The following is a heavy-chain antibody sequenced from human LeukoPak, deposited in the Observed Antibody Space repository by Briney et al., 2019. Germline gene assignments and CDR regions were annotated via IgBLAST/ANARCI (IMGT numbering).Heavy chain of an antibody. Sequence: SETLSLTCTVSDGSISSGGHSWSWIRQPPGKGLEWIGYIYHSGSGSTYYNPSLKSRVTISIDKSKNQFSLKLNSVTAADTAVYYCARINDFWSGPTLDVWGQGTTVTVSS. D-gene: IGHD3-3*01. J-gene: IGHJ6*02. CDR3: ARINDFWSGPTLDV. CDR2: IYHSGSGST. V-gene: IGHV4-30-2*01. CDR1: DGSISSGGHS.